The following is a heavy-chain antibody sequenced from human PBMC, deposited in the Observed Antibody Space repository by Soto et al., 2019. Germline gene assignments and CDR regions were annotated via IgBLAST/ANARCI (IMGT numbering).Heavy chain of an antibody. V-gene: IGHV1-8*01. D-gene: IGHD6-19*01. CDR2: MNPNSGNT. CDR1: GYTFTSYD. Sequence: QVQLVQSGAEVKKPGASVKVSCKASGYTFTSYDINWVRQATGQGLEWMGWMNPNSGNTGYAQKFQGRVTMTTNTSISKAYMELSSLRSDDTAVYYCARDSGWGVAGRNDRGYWGQGTLVTVSS. J-gene: IGHJ4*02. CDR3: ARDSGWGVAGRNDRGY.